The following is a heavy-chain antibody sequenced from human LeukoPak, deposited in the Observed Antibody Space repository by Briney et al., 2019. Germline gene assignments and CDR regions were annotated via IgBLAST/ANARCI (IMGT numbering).Heavy chain of an antibody. Sequence: GGSLRLSCAASGFTFSSYSMNWVRQAPGKGLEWVSAISGSGGSTYYADSVKGRFTISRDNSKNTLYLQMNSLRAEDTAVYYCAKDLMVRGGSFDYWGQGTLVTVSS. CDR1: GFTFSSYS. D-gene: IGHD3-10*01. CDR3: AKDLMVRGGSFDY. V-gene: IGHV3-23*01. J-gene: IGHJ4*02. CDR2: ISGSGGST.